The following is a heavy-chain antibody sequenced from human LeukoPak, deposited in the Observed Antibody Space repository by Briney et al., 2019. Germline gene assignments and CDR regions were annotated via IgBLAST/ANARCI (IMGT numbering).Heavy chain of an antibody. CDR3: ARGGYCSSTSCYYYYGMDV. Sequence: GGSLRLSCAASGFTFSSYSMNWVRQAPGKGLEWVSSISSSSSYIYYADSVKGRFTISRDNAKNSLYLQMNSLRAEDTAVYYCARGGYCSSTSCYYYYGMDVWGQGTTVTVS. CDR1: GFTFSSYS. J-gene: IGHJ6*02. V-gene: IGHV3-21*01. CDR2: ISSSSSYI. D-gene: IGHD2-2*01.